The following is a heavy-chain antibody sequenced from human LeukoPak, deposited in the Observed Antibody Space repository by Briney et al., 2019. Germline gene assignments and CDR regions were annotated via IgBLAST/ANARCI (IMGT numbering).Heavy chain of an antibody. V-gene: IGHV3-23*01. CDR3: AKDIVSTRYYYDSSGYDY. Sequence: GGSLRLSCAASGFTLSSYAMSWVRQAPGKGLEWVSAISGSGGSTYYADSVKGRFTISRDNSKNTLYLQMNSLRAEDTAVYYCAKDIVSTRYYYDSSGYDYWGQGTLVTVSS. J-gene: IGHJ4*02. CDR1: GFTLSSYA. CDR2: ISGSGGST. D-gene: IGHD3-22*01.